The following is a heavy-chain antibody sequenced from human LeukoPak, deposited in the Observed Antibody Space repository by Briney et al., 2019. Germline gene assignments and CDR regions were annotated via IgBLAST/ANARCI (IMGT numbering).Heavy chain of an antibody. D-gene: IGHD3-22*01. V-gene: IGHV3-33*01. J-gene: IGHJ4*02. CDR2: IWYDGSNK. CDR3: ARDFGGPSAYYYDSSGYQGLGY. CDR1: GFTFSSYG. Sequence: GRSLRLSCAASGFTFSSYGMHWVRQAPGKGLEWVAVIWYDGSNKYYADSVKGRFTISRDNSKNTLYLQMNSLRAEDTAVYYCARDFGGPSAYYYDSSGYQGLGYWGQGTLVTVS.